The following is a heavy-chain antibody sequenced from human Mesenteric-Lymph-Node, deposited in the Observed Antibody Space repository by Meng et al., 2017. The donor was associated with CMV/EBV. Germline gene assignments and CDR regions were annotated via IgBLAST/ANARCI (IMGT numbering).Heavy chain of an antibody. J-gene: IGHJ6*02. CDR1: GFTVSSNY. CDR3: AKDSNYSSSIYYYYGMDV. V-gene: IGHV3-53*05. CDR2: IYSGGST. Sequence: GGSLRLSCAASGFTVSSNYMSWVRQAPGKGLEWVSVIYSGGSTYYADSVKGRFTISRDNSKNTLYLQMNSLRAEDTAVYYCAKDSNYSSSIYYYYGMDVWGQGTTVTVSS. D-gene: IGHD6-6*01.